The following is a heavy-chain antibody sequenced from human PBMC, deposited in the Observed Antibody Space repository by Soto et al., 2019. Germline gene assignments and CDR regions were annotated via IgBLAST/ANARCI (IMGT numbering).Heavy chain of an antibody. V-gene: IGHV1-69*01. CDR1: GGTFSSYA. CDR2: IIPIFGTA. D-gene: IGHD2-2*01. J-gene: IGHJ6*02. Sequence: QVQLVQSGAEVKKPGSSVKVSCKASGGTFSSYAISWVRQAPGQGLEWMGGIIPIFGTANYAQKFQGRVTITADESTSTAYMELSSLRSEDTAVYYCASNIVVVPAATNTYYYYGMDVWGQGTTVTVSS. CDR3: ASNIVVVPAATNTYYYYGMDV.